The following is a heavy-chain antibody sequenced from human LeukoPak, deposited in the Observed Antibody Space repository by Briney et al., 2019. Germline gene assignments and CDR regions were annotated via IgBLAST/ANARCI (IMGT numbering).Heavy chain of an antibody. CDR1: GFTFTSQW. CDR3: AKDQGSSWYYFDY. V-gene: IGHV3-23*01. CDR2: ISGSGGST. Sequence: PGGSLRLSCAASGFTFTSQWMSWVRQAPGKGLEWVSAISGSGGSTYYADSVKGRFTISRDNSKNTLYLQMNSLRAEDTAVYYCAKDQGSSWYYFDYWGQGTLVTVSS. D-gene: IGHD6-13*01. J-gene: IGHJ4*02.